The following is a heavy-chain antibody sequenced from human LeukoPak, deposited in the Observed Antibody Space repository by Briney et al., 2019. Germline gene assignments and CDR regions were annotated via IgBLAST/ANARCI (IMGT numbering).Heavy chain of an antibody. D-gene: IGHD6-13*01. Sequence: PGGSLRLSCAASGFTFSSYAMSWVRQAPWKGLEWVSIISGSGDSTYYADSVKGRFTISRDNSKNTLYLQMNSLRAEDTAVYYCAKLDGSSWLYYFDYWGQGTLVTVSS. CDR2: ISGSGDST. J-gene: IGHJ4*02. CDR1: GFTFSSYA. CDR3: AKLDGSSWLYYFDY. V-gene: IGHV3-23*01.